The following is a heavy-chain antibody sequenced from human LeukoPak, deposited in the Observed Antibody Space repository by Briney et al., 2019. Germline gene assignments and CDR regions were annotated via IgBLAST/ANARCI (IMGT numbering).Heavy chain of an antibody. CDR1: SGSISSSTYY. CDR2: IYYSGST. V-gene: IGHV4-39*07. D-gene: IGHD2/OR15-2a*01. J-gene: IGHJ1*01. Sequence: PSETLSLTCTVSSGSISSSTYYWGWIRQPPGKGLEWIGSIYYSGSTYYNPSLKSRVTISVDTSKNQFSLKLTSVTAADTAVYYCATYSITGAWAEYFLHWGQGTLVTVSS. CDR3: ATYSITGAWAEYFLH.